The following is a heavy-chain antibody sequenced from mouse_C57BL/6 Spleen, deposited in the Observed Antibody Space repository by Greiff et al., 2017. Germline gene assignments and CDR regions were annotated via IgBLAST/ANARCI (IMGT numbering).Heavy chain of an antibody. Sequence: EVQGVESGPELVKPGASVKISCKASGYSFTGYYMNWVKQSPEKSLEWIGEINPSTGGTTYNQKFKAKATLTVDKSSSTAYMQLKSLTSEDSAVYYCARSYYGSSFYYFDYWGQGTTLTVSS. CDR2: INPSTGGT. V-gene: IGHV1-42*01. J-gene: IGHJ2*01. CDR3: ARSYYGSSFYYFDY. D-gene: IGHD1-1*01. CDR1: GYSFTGYY.